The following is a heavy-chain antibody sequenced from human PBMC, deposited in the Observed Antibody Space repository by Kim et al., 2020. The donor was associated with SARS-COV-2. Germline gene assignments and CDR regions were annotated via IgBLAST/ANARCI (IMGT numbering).Heavy chain of an antibody. D-gene: IGHD6-13*01. CDR2: ISSSSSTI. J-gene: IGHJ4*02. CDR3: ARAFSSSWYRGLWY. Sequence: GGSLRLSCVVSGFTFSSYSMNWVRQAPGKGLEWVAYISSSSSTIYYGDSLKGRFTISRDNAKNSLYLQMNSLRDEDTAVYYCARAFSSSWYRGLWYWGQGTLVTVSS. CDR1: GFTFSSYS. V-gene: IGHV3-48*02.